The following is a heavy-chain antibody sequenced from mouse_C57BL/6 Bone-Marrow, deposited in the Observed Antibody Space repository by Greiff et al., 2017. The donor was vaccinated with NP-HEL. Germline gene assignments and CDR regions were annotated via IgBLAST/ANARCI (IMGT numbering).Heavy chain of an antibody. V-gene: IGHV1-61*01. CDR2: IYPSDSET. Sequence: QVHVKQPGAELVRPGSSVKLSCKASGYTFTSYWMDWVKQRPGQGLEWIGNIYPSDSETHYNQKFKDKATLTVDKSSSTAYMQLSSLTSEDSAVYYCATPTYDYDLDYWGQGTTLTVSS. J-gene: IGHJ2*01. CDR1: GYTFTSYW. D-gene: IGHD2-4*01. CDR3: ATPTYDYDLDY.